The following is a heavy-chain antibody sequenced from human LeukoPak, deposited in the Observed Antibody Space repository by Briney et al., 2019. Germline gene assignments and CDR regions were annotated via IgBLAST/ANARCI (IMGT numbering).Heavy chain of an antibody. Sequence: SETLSLTCTVSGGSLSRRDYEWGWLRHPPGTGLEWIGYIYYSGSTYCNPSLKSRVTISVDTSKNQFSLKLSSVTAADTAVYYCARDRGYCSSTSCNNWFDPWGQGTLVTVSS. J-gene: IGHJ5*02. CDR2: IYYSGST. D-gene: IGHD2-2*03. CDR3: ARDRGYCSSTSCNNWFDP. V-gene: IGHV4-30-4*01. CDR1: GGSLSRRDYE.